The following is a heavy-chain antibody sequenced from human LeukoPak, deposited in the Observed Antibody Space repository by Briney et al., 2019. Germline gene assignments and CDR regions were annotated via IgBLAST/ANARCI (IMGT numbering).Heavy chain of an antibody. Sequence: PGGSLRLSCAASGFTFSTYRMNWVRQAPGKGLDWVSSISSSSSYIYYADSVKGRFTISRDNAKNSLYLQMNSLRAEDTAVYYCARDFRGIGAFDIWGQGTMVTVSS. CDR3: ARDFRGIGAFDI. V-gene: IGHV3-21*01. D-gene: IGHD3-16*01. J-gene: IGHJ3*02. CDR2: ISSSSSYI. CDR1: GFTFSTYR.